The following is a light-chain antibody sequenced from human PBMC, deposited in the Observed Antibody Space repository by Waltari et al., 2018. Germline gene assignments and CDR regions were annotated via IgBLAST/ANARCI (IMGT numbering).Light chain of an antibody. CDR3: CSYTLGGSYYV. CDR2: AVT. CDR1: SSNIGSYNF. J-gene: IGLJ1*01. Sequence: QSDLTQPASVSGSPGQSVTISCTGSSSNIGSYNFVSWYQQHTDKAPQLIISAVTRRPSGVSNRFSGSKSGNTASLTISGLQPEDEAEYFCCSYTLGGSYYVFGTGTKVAVL. V-gene: IGLV2-23*02.